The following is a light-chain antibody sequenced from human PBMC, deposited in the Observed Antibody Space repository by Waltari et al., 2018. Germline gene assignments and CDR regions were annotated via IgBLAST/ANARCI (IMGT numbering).Light chain of an antibody. V-gene: IGKV1-39*01. Sequence: DIQMTQLQPPLFASVETKATITCQASQNISDYLNWYQQKPGKAPKLLIYGASTLQSGVPSRFTGSGSRTDFTLTITSLQPEDVTTYYCQQCYSISRTFGQGTKVEIK. CDR1: QNISDY. CDR2: GAS. J-gene: IGKJ1*01. CDR3: QQCYSISRT.